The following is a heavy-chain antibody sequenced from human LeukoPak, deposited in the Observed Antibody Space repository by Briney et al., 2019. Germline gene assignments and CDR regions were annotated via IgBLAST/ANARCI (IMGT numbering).Heavy chain of an antibody. J-gene: IGHJ3*02. V-gene: IGHV4-59*08. CDR2: IYYSGST. CDR1: GGSISSYY. D-gene: IGHD2-8*01. Sequence: SETLSLTCTVSGGSISSYYWSWIRQPPGKGLEWIGSIYYSGSTYYNPSLKSRVTISVDTSKNQFSLKLSSVTAADTAVYYCARVQDRLLRPLDIRGQGTMVTVSS. CDR3: ARVQDRLLRPLDI.